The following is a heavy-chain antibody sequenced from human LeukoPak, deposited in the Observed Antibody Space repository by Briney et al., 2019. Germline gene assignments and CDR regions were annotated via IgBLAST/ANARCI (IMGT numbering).Heavy chain of an antibody. CDR1: GFTFSSYS. V-gene: IGHV3-48*02. Sequence: PGGSLRLSCAASGFTFSSYSMNWVRQAPGKGLEWVSYISVSSSTIYYADSVKGRFTISRDNAKNSLYLRMNSLRDEDTAVYYCARRKDSDYWGQGTLVTVSS. CDR3: ARRKDSDY. D-gene: IGHD1-14*01. CDR2: ISVSSSTI. J-gene: IGHJ4*02.